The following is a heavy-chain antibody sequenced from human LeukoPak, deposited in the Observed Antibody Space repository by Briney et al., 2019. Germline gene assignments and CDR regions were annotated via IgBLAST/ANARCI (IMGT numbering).Heavy chain of an antibody. CDR3: ARVVSREWFFDY. CDR2: TYYRSKWYS. J-gene: IGHJ4*02. Sequence: SQTLSLTCAISGDSVSSNSVAWNWIRQSPSRGLEWLGRTYYRSKWYSDYAVSVKSRITINPDTSKNHFSLQLKSVTPEDTAVYYCARVVSREWFFDYWGQGTLVTVSS. CDR1: GDSVSSNSVA. D-gene: IGHD3-3*01. V-gene: IGHV6-1*01.